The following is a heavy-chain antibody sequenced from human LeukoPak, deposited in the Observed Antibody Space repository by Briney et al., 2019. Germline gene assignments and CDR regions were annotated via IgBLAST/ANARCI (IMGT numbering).Heavy chain of an antibody. CDR2: SSCDGGDT. D-gene: IGHD3-16*01. CDR3: ARVYRYAYDY. CDR1: GFTSSRFP. J-gene: IGHJ4*02. V-gene: IGHV3-64*01. Sequence: GGSLRLSCAASGFTSSRFPTHSVRPAPGKGLEYVSGSSCDGGDTYYASSVKGRFSIARDKSKNTLFLERGSLRAEFMAVYYCARVYRYAYDYWGQRTLVTVSS.